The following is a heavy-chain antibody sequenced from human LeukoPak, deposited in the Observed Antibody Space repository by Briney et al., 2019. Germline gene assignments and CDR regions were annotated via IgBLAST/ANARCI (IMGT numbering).Heavy chain of an antibody. V-gene: IGHV3-7*01. CDR1: GFIFSDYW. CDR3: ASRESSMSRSH. CDR2: INEDGGVQ. D-gene: IGHD2/OR15-2a*01. J-gene: IGHJ4*01. Sequence: PGGSLRPSCAASGFIFSDYWMNWVRQVPGKGLEWVANINEDGGVQDYVHSVRGRFTISRDNTKNSMYLQMNSLRAEDTAIYYCASRESSMSRSHWGHGTLVTVSS.